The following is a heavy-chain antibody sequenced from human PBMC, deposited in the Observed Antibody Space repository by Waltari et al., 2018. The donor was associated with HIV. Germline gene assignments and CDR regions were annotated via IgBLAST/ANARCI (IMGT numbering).Heavy chain of an antibody. D-gene: IGHD3-16*01. CDR1: SDPISRYH. J-gene: IGHJ4*02. CDR2: SYTSGST. CDR3: ARGRLVGRFFDL. V-gene: IGHV4-4*07. Sequence: QVQLPESGPGLVRPSETLSLTCSVSSDPISRYHWNWIQQPAGKGLAWIGRSYTSGSTNYNPSLKRRVTMAVDTSKNQFSLKLSSVTAADTAVYYCARGRLVGRFFDLWGQGTLVTVSS.